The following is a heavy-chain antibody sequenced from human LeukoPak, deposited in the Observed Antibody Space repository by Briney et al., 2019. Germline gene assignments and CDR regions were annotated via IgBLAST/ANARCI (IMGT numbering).Heavy chain of an antibody. D-gene: IGHD5-24*01. CDR2: INPNSGGT. Sequence: ASVKVSCKASGYTFTVYYMHCVRHAPGQGLEWMGWINPNSGGTNYAQKFQGRVTMTRDTSISTAFMELSRLRSDDTAVYYCAREGAGDGYNFGFDYWGQGTLVTVSS. CDR3: AREGAGDGYNFGFDY. V-gene: IGHV1-2*02. J-gene: IGHJ4*02. CDR1: GYTFTVYY.